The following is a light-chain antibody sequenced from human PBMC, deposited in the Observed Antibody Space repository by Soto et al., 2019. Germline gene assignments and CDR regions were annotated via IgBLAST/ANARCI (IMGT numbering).Light chain of an antibody. CDR1: SSDVGSYNL. CDR3: CSYAGSSTYWV. J-gene: IGLJ3*02. V-gene: IGLV2-23*02. CDR2: EVS. Sequence: QSALTQPASVSGSPGQSITLSCTGTSSDVGSYNLVSWYQQHPGKAPKLLIYEVSKRPSGVSNRFSGSKSGNTSSLTISGLQAEDEADYYCCSYAGSSTYWVFGGGTKVTVL.